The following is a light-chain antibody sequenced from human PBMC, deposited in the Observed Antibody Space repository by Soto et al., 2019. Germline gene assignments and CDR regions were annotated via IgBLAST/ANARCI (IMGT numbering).Light chain of an antibody. CDR2: EVS. Sequence: QSVLTQPASVSGSPGPSITSSCTGTSSDVGSYNLVSWYQQHPGKAPKLMIYEVSKRPSGVSNRFSGSKSGNTASLTISGIQADDEADYYCCSSAGSSTLHVVVGGGTKLTVL. CDR3: CSSAGSSTLHVV. V-gene: IGLV2-23*02. J-gene: IGLJ2*01. CDR1: SSDVGSYNL.